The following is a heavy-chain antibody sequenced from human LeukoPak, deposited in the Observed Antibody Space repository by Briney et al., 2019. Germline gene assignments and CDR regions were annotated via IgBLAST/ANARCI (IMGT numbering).Heavy chain of an antibody. CDR1: GYTFTGYY. D-gene: IGHD3-22*01. V-gene: IGHV1-8*03. Sequence: ASVTVSCKASGYTFTGYYMHWVRQAPGQGLEWMGWMNPNSGNTGYAQKFQGRVTITRNTSISTAYMELSSLRSEDTAVYYCARSSRHYDSSGYYVLWGQGTLVTVSS. CDR3: ARSSRHYDSSGYYVL. CDR2: MNPNSGNT. J-gene: IGHJ4*02.